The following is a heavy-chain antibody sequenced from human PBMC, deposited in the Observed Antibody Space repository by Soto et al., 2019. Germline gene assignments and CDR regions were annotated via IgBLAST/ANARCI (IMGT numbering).Heavy chain of an antibody. CDR1: GGSISRNSYY. V-gene: IGHV4-39*01. Sequence: QLQLQASGPGLVKPSETLSLTCTVSGGSISRNSYYWGWIRQPPGKWLEWIGSIYYSGRTYYNPSLKSRVTISVDTSKNQFSRKLSSVTAADTAVDYCASGGSGYYTNLDYWGQGTLVTVSS. J-gene: IGHJ4*02. CDR2: IYYSGRT. D-gene: IGHD3-22*01. CDR3: ASGGSGYYTNLDY.